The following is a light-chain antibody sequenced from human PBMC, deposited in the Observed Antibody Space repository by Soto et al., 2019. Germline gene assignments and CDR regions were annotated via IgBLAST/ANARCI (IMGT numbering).Light chain of an antibody. CDR3: VLYMGSGIWV. J-gene: IGLJ3*02. CDR2: STN. Sequence: QTVVTQEPSCSVSPGGTVTLTCGLSSGSVSTSYYPSWYQQTPGQAPRTLIYSTNTRSSGVPDRFSGSILGNKAALTITGAQADDESDYYWVLYMGSGIWVFGGGTKLTVL. V-gene: IGLV8-61*01. CDR1: SGSVSTSYY.